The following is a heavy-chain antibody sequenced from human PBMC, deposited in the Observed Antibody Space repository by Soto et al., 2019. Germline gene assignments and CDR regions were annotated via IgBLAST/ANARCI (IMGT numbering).Heavy chain of an antibody. CDR3: AKGGYSHGYIDH. CDR1: GFTFISYA. Sequence: GGSLRLSCAASGFTFISYAMSWVRQAPGKGLEWVSSITSSGATTYYADSVKGRFIISRDNSKNTLHLQMNSLRAEDTAVYYCAKGGYSHGYIDHWGQGTLVTVS. CDR2: ITSSGATT. D-gene: IGHD5-18*01. J-gene: IGHJ4*02. V-gene: IGHV3-23*01.